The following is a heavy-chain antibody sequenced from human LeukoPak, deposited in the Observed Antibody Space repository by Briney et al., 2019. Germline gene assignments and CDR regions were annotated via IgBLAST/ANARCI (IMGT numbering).Heavy chain of an antibody. Sequence: ASVKVSCKASGYTLTDFYMHWVRQAPGQGLEWMGRINPNSGGTNYAQKFQGRVTMTRDTSISTAYMELSRLRSDDTAVYYCARAQAHDAFDIWGQGTMVTVSS. J-gene: IGHJ3*02. CDR1: GYTLTDFY. CDR3: ARAQAHDAFDI. V-gene: IGHV1-2*06. CDR2: INPNSGGT.